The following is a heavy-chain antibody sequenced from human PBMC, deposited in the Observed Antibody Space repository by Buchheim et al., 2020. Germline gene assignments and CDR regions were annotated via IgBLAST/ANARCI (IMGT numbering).Heavy chain of an antibody. J-gene: IGHJ3*02. CDR3: ASLGQQLVPRWGDSNPPGVTNDAFDI. CDR1: GFTFSSYE. Sequence: EVQLVESGGGLVQPGGSLRLSCAASGFTFSSYEMNWVRQAPGKGLEWVSYISSSGSTIYYADSVKGRFTISRDNAKNSLYLQMNSLRAEDTAVYYCASLGQQLVPRWGDSNPPGVTNDAFDIWGQGT. V-gene: IGHV3-48*03. D-gene: IGHD6-13*01. CDR2: ISSSGSTI.